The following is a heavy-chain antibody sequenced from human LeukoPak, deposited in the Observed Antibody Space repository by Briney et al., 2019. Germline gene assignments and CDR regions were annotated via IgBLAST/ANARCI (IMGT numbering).Heavy chain of an antibody. CDR3: ARVPGIAAARGWYYYYYMDV. D-gene: IGHD6-13*01. CDR1: GGTFSSYA. CDR2: INPNSGGT. J-gene: IGHJ6*03. Sequence: GASVKVSCKASGGTFSSYAISWVRQAPGQGLEWMGWINPNSGGTNYAQKFQGRVTMTRGTSISTAYMELSRLRSDDTAVYYCARVPGIAAARGWYYYYYMDVWGKGTTVTVSS. V-gene: IGHV1-2*02.